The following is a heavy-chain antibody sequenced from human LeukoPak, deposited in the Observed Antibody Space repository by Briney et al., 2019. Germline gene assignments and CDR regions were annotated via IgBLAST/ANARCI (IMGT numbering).Heavy chain of an antibody. CDR2: ISSNGGST. J-gene: IGHJ5*02. Sequence: PGGSLRLSCAASGXTFSSYAMHWVRQAPGKGLEYVSTISSNGGSTYYANSVKGRFTISRDNSKNTLYLQMDSLRAEDMAVYYCARNRYCSGGNCYSLRSLDPWGQGTVVTVSS. CDR3: ARNRYCSGGNCYSLRSLDP. V-gene: IGHV3-64*01. D-gene: IGHD2-15*01. CDR1: GXTFSSYA.